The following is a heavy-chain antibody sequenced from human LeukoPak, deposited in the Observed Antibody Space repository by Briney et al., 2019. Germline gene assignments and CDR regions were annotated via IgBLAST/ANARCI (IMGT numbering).Heavy chain of an antibody. CDR3: AKDYDFWSGYYPL. D-gene: IGHD3-3*01. Sequence: PGGSLRLSCAAPGFTVISNYMSWVRQAPGKGLEWASVIYSGGSTYYADSVKGRFTISRDNSKNTLSLQMTSLRAEDTAVYYCAKDYDFWSGYYPLWGQGTLVTVSS. J-gene: IGHJ4*02. V-gene: IGHV3-53*01. CDR1: GFTVISNY. CDR2: IYSGGST.